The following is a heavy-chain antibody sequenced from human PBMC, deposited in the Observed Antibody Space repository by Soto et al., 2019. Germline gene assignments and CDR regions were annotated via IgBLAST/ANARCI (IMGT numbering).Heavy chain of an antibody. Sequence: QVQLVQSGAEVKKPGASVKVSCKASGYTFTSYDINWVRQATGQGLEWMGWMNPNSGNTGYAQKFQGRVTMTRNTSISTAYMELSSLRSEDTAVYYCARFIPFTMVRGVNNWFDPWGQGTLVTVSS. CDR2: MNPNSGNT. V-gene: IGHV1-8*01. J-gene: IGHJ5*02. CDR3: ARFIPFTMVRGVNNWFDP. D-gene: IGHD3-10*01. CDR1: GYTFTSYD.